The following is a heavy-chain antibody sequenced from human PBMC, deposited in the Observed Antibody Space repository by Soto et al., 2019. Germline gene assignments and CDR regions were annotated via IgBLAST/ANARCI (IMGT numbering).Heavy chain of an antibody. Sequence: GGSLRLSCAASGFTFSNAWMSWVRQAPGKGLEWVGRIKSKTDGGTTDYAAPVKGRFTISRDDSKNTLYLQMNSLKTEDTAVYYCTTDGTTSSAKDYYYYYGMDVWGQGTTVTVSS. V-gene: IGHV3-15*01. CDR3: TTDGTTSSAKDYYYYYGMDV. J-gene: IGHJ6*02. CDR1: GFTFSNAW. D-gene: IGHD6-25*01. CDR2: IKSKTDGGTT.